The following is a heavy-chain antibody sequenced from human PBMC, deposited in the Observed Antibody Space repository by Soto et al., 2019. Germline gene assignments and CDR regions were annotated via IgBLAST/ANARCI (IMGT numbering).Heavy chain of an antibody. Sequence: QVQLQQWGAGLLKPSETLSLTCAVYGGSFSGYYWSWIRQPPGKGLEWIGEIDHSGSTNYNPSLKGRFTISVDTPTNQFSLRLSSVTAADTAVYYCARDYCGSTRCYGWFDPWGQGTLVTVSS. CDR3: ARDYCGSTRCYGWFDP. CDR1: GGSFSGYY. J-gene: IGHJ5*02. D-gene: IGHD2-2*01. V-gene: IGHV4-34*01. CDR2: IDHSGST.